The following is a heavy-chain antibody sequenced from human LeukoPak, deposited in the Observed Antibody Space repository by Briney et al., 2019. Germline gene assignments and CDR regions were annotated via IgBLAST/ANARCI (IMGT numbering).Heavy chain of an antibody. J-gene: IGHJ4*02. CDR3: ARGGRPYSSSWYEY. D-gene: IGHD6-13*01. Sequence: GGSLRLSCAASGFTFSSYAMHWVRQAPGKGLEYVSAISSNGGSAYYANSVKGRFTISRDNSKNTLYLQMGSLRAEDMAVYYCARGGRPYSSSWYEYWGQGTLVTVSS. CDR1: GFTFSSYA. V-gene: IGHV3-64*01. CDR2: ISSNGGSA.